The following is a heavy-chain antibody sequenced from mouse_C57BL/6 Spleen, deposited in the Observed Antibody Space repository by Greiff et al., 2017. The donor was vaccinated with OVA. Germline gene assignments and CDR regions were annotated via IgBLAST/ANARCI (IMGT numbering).Heavy chain of an antibody. V-gene: IGHV5-17*01. CDR1: GFTFSDYG. J-gene: IGHJ4*01. D-gene: IGHD2-4*01. CDR3: SRNGGYYYDYYYAMDY. CDR2: ISSGSSTI. Sequence: EVKLVESGGGLVKPGGSLKLSCAASGFTFSDYGMHWVRQAPEKGLEWVAYISSGSSTIYYADTVKGRFTISRDNAQNTLFLQMTSLRSDDTAMYYCSRNGGYYYDYYYAMDYWGQGTSVTVSS.